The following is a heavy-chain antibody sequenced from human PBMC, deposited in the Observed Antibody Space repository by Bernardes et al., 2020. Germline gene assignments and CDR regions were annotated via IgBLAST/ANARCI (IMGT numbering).Heavy chain of an antibody. D-gene: IGHD1-1*01. CDR1: GFSVTNAW. J-gene: IGHJ6*03. CDR3: TSDSNDRARFYYMDV. Sequence: GGSLRLSCAASGFSVTNAWMSWVRQAPGKGLEWVGRIKSKADSGTTVHAAPVEGRFTISRDDSTNTLYLQMNSLKTEDTATYFCTSDSNDRARFYYMDVWGKGTTVTVSS. CDR2: IKSKADSGTT. V-gene: IGHV3-15*01.